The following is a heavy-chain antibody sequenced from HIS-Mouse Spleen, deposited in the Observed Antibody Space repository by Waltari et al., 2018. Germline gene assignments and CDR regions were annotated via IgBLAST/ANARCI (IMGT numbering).Heavy chain of an antibody. D-gene: IGHD1-26*01. Sequence: QVQLVESGGGVVQPGRSLRLSCPASGFTFSSHGMHWVRQAPGKGLEWVAVISYDGSNKYYADSVKGRFTISRDNSKNTLYLQMNSLRAEDTAVYYCAKDTSGSYSDYWGQGTLVTVSS. CDR3: AKDTSGSYSDY. CDR2: ISYDGSNK. J-gene: IGHJ4*02. V-gene: IGHV3-30*18. CDR1: GFTFSSHG.